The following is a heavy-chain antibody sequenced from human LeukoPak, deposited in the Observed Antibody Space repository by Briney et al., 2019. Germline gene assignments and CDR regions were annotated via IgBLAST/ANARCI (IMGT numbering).Heavy chain of an antibody. D-gene: IGHD3-10*01. CDR2: IYPGDSNT. Sequence: GEPLTLYSNGSVYSIPTYWTGRQRHMHGKDLHTTRIIYPGDSNTRYSPSLQGQVTISADKSISTAYLQWSSLKASDTAMYYCARIWFGEFDAFDIWGQGTMVTVSS. CDR1: VYSIPTYW. CDR3: ARIWFGEFDAFDI. V-gene: IGHV5-51*01. J-gene: IGHJ3*02.